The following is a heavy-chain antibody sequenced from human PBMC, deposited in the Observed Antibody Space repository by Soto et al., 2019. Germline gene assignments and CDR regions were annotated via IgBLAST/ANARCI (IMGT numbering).Heavy chain of an antibody. CDR2: IIPIFGTS. D-gene: IGHD5-18*01. J-gene: IGHJ4*02. Sequence: SVKVSCKASGGTFSSYAISWVRQAPGQGLERMGGIIPIFGTSNYAQKFQGRVTITADESTSTAYMELSSLRSEDTAVYYCARVSVQLWLLDYWGQGTLVTVSS. V-gene: IGHV1-69*13. CDR3: ARVSVQLWLLDY. CDR1: GGTFSSYA.